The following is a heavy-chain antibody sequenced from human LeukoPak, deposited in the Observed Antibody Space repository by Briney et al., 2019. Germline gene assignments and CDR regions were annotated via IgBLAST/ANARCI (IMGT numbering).Heavy chain of an antibody. CDR1: GFTFSSYS. CDR2: ISSSGNYI. Sequence: PGGSLRLSCAASGFTFSSYSINWVRQAPGKGLEWVSSISSSGNYIYYADSVKGRFTISRDNAENSLYLQMNSLRAEDTAVYYCAREYLRGYSYGYDDYWGQGTVVTVSS. D-gene: IGHD5-18*01. V-gene: IGHV3-21*01. CDR3: AREYLRGYSYGYDDY. J-gene: IGHJ4*02.